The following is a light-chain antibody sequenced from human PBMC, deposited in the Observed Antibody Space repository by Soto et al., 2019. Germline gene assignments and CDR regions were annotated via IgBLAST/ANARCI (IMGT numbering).Light chain of an antibody. CDR2: LNSDGSH. CDR3: QTWGTGTWV. V-gene: IGLV4-69*01. CDR1: SGHSSYA. J-gene: IGLJ3*02. Sequence: QSVLTQSPSASASLGASVKLTCTLSSGHSSYAIAWHQQQPEKGPRYLMKLNSDGSHSKGDGIPDRFSGSSSGAERYLTISRLQSEDEADYYCQTWGTGTWVFGGGTKLPVL.